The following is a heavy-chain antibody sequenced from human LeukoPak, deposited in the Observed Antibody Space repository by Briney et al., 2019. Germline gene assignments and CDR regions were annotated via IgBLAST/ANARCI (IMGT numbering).Heavy chain of an antibody. CDR2: INHSGST. CDR1: GGSFSGYD. J-gene: IGHJ4*02. D-gene: IGHD3-10*01. V-gene: IGHV4-34*01. CDR3: ARLTLWFGAPD. Sequence: SETLSLTCAVYGGSFSGYDWSWIRQPPGKGLEWIGEINHSGSTNYNPSLKSRITISVDTSKNQFSLKLVYVTAADTAVYYCARLTLWFGAPDWGQGTLVTVSS.